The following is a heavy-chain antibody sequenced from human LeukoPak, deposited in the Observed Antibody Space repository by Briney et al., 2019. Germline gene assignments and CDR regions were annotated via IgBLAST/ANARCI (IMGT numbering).Heavy chain of an antibody. CDR2: INPNSGGT. CDR1: GYTFTGYY. J-gene: IGHJ6*03. Sequence: ASVKVSCKASGYTFTGYYMHWVRQAPGQGLEWMGWINPNSGGTNYAQKFQGRVTMTRDTSTGTVYMELSSLRSDDTAVYYCARGPRITLVRGGQWYFYMDVWGKGTTVTVSS. CDR3: ARGPRITLVRGGQWYFYMDV. D-gene: IGHD3-10*01. V-gene: IGHV1-2*02.